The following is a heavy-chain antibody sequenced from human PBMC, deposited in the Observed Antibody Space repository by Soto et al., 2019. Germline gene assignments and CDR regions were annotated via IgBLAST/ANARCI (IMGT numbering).Heavy chain of an antibody. CDR1: GYTFTGYY. V-gene: IGHV1-2*04. Sequence: GAAVKVSCKASGYTFTGYYMHWVRQAPGQGLEWMGLINPNSGGTNYAQKFQGWVTMTRDTSISTAYMELSRLRSDDTAVYYCARDGGYCSGGSCYSDYYYYGMDVWGQGTTVTVSS. D-gene: IGHD2-15*01. CDR2: INPNSGGT. CDR3: ARDGGYCSGGSCYSDYYYYGMDV. J-gene: IGHJ6*02.